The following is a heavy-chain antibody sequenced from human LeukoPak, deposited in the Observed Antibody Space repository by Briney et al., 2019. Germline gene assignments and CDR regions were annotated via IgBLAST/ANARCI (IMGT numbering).Heavy chain of an antibody. J-gene: IGHJ5*02. D-gene: IGHD2-2*01. Sequence: GESLKISCKGSGYSFTSYWISWVRQMPGKGLEWMGRIDPSDSYTNYSPSFQGHVTISADKSISTAYLQWSSLKASDTAMYYCARDIVVVPAAKAFDPWGQGTLVTASS. CDR1: GYSFTSYW. CDR2: IDPSDSYT. CDR3: ARDIVVVPAAKAFDP. V-gene: IGHV5-10-1*01.